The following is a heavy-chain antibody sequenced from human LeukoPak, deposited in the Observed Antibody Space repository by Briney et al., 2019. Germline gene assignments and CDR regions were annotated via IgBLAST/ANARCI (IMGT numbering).Heavy chain of an antibody. CDR3: AKDSSFFDY. Sequence: GGSVRLSCGASGFTFSSYAMSWVLQAPGKGLEWVSSISGSGVNPSYADSVKGRFTISRDNSNNTLYLQMNSLRAEDTAVYYCAKDSSFFDYWGQGTLATVSS. J-gene: IGHJ4*02. V-gene: IGHV3-23*01. CDR2: ISGSGVNP. D-gene: IGHD2-15*01. CDR1: GFTFSSYA.